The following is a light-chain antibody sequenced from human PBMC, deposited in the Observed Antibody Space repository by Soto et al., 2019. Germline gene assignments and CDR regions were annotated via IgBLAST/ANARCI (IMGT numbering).Light chain of an antibody. V-gene: IGKV3D-20*02. CDR1: QSVSSSH. CDR3: QQRSNWPSIT. J-gene: IGKJ5*01. Sequence: EVVLTQSPGTLSLSPGERATLSCRASQSVSSSHLAWYQQKPGQAPRLLISGASSRATGIPDRFTGSGSGTEFTLTISSLKSEDFAVYYCQQRSNWPSITFGQGTRLENK. CDR2: GAS.